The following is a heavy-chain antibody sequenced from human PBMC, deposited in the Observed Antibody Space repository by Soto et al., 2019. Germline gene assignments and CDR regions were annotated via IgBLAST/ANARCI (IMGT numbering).Heavy chain of an antibody. CDR1: GYTFTSYG. D-gene: IGHD2-15*01. V-gene: IGHV1-18*04. J-gene: IGHJ6*02. CDR2: ISAYNGNT. CDR3: ARFSGGSYNTYYFYYGMDV. Sequence: ASVKVSCQASGYTFTSYGISWVRQAPGQGLDWMGWISAYNGNTKYAQDLQGRVTMATDTSTSTAYMELRSLRSDDTAMYYCARFSGGSYNTYYFYYGMDVWGQGTTVTVS.